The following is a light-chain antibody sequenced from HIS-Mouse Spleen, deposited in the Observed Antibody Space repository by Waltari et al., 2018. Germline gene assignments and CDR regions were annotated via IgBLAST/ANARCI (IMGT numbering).Light chain of an antibody. CDR3: NSRDSSGNHWV. CDR2: GKN. V-gene: IGLV3-19*01. CDR1: SLRSNY. J-gene: IGLJ3*02. Sequence: SSELTQDPAVSVALGQTVRITCQGDSLRSNYASWYPQKPGQAPVLVIYGKNNRPSGIPDRFSGSSSGNTASLTITGAQAEDEADYYCNSRDSSGNHWVFGGGTKLTVL.